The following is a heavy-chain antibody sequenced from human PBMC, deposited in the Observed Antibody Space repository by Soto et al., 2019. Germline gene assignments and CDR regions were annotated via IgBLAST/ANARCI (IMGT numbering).Heavy chain of an antibody. V-gene: IGHV3-23*01. CDR2: ISGDGANT. Sequence: GGSLRLSCAASGFTFSTYDMSWVRQAPGKGLEWVSVISGDGANTDYADSVKGRFTISRDNSKNTLYLQMNSLRAEDTAVYYCAKDSVGPYCGGGSCYDWFDPWGQGTLVTVSS. CDR1: GFTFSTYD. D-gene: IGHD2-15*01. CDR3: AKDSVGPYCGGGSCYDWFDP. J-gene: IGHJ5*02.